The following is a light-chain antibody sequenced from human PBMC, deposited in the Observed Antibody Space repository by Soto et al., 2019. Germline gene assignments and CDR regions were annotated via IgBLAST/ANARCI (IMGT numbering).Light chain of an antibody. Sequence: QSVLTQSSSASASLGSSVKLTYTLSSGHSSYIIAWHQQKPGKAPRYLMKLEGSGSYNKGSGVPDRFSGSSSGADRYLTISNLQFEDEADYYCETWDSNTRVFGGGTQLTVL. CDR2: LEGSGSY. CDR3: ETWDSNTRV. CDR1: SGHSSYI. J-gene: IGLJ2*01. V-gene: IGLV4-60*02.